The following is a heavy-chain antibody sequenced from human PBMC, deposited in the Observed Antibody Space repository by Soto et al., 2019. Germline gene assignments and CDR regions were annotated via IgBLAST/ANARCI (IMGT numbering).Heavy chain of an antibody. J-gene: IGHJ4*02. CDR1: GGSISSSNL. CDR2: IYHSGST. D-gene: IGHD3-22*01. Sequence: SETLSLTCAVSGGSISSSNLWSWVRQPPGKGLEWIGEIYHSGSTNYNPSLKSRVTISVDKSKNQFSLKPSSVTAADTAVYYCARASAYYYDSSGYYVNWGQGTLVTVSS. CDR3: ARASAYYYDSSGYYVN. V-gene: IGHV4-4*02.